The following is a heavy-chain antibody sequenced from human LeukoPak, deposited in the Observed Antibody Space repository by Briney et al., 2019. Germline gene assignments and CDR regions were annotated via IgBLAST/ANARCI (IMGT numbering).Heavy chain of an antibody. V-gene: IGHV1-69*05. Sequence: SVKVSCKASGGTFSSYAISWVRQAPGQGLEWMGGIIPIFGTANYAQKFQGRVTITMDESTSTAYMELSSLRSEDTAVYYCARAPVTYYDILTGYPFDYWGQGTLVTVSS. J-gene: IGHJ4*02. CDR1: GGTFSSYA. CDR3: ARAPVTYYDILTGYPFDY. CDR2: IIPIFGTA. D-gene: IGHD3-9*01.